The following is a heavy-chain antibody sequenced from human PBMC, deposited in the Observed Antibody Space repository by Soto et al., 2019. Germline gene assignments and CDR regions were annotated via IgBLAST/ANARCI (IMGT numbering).Heavy chain of an antibody. J-gene: IGHJ4*02. D-gene: IGHD6-13*01. CDR3: ARDRDNSNWPNFDS. CDR1: GDTFSIYT. V-gene: IGHV1-69*02. CDR2: VLPFLDIT. Sequence: QVQLVQSGSEVKKPGSSVRVSCKTSGDTFSIYTISWVRQAPGQGLEWMGRVLPFLDITSYSQRFQGRVTITADRSKTTAYMELTSLISEDTAVYYCARDRDNSNWPNFDSWGQGTLVTVSS.